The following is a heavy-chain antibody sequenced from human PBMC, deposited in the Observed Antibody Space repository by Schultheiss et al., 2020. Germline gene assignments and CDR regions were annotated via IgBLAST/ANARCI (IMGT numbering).Heavy chain of an antibody. CDR1: GGTFSSYA. CDR3: AREKVAGPLIDY. Sequence: ASVTVSCKASGGTFSSYAISWVRQAPGQGLEWMGWISAYNGNTNYAQKLQGRVTMTRDTSISTAYMELSSLRSEDTAVYYCAREKVAGPLIDYWGQGTLVTVSS. CDR2: ISAYNGNT. J-gene: IGHJ4*02. D-gene: IGHD6-19*01. V-gene: IGHV1-18*01.